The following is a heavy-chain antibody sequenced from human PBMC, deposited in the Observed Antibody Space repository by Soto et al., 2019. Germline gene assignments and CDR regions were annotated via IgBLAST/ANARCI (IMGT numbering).Heavy chain of an antibody. Sequence: QVQLQESGPGLVKPSETLSLTCSVSGGSVGSYYWSWIRQPPGKGLEWIGYIYHSGSTNYNPSLKLRVTISIDTSKNQFSLKLNSATTADTAVYYCARAGHGDYLVSDYNWFDPWGQGTLVAVSS. V-gene: IGHV4-59*02. CDR2: IYHSGST. J-gene: IGHJ5*02. CDR1: GGSVGSYY. D-gene: IGHD4-17*01. CDR3: ARAGHGDYLVSDYNWFDP.